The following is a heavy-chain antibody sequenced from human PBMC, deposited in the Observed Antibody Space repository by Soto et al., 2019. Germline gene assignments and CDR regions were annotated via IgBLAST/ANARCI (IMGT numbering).Heavy chain of an antibody. Sequence: SETLSLTCTVSGGSISSSSYYWGWIRQPPGKGLEWIGSIYYSGSTYYNPSLKSRVTISVDTSKNQFSLKLSSVTAADTAVYYCASFYDSSGPIGLGDYYGMDVWGQGTTVTV. CDR1: GGSISSSSYY. CDR2: IYYSGST. J-gene: IGHJ6*02. CDR3: ASFYDSSGPIGLGDYYGMDV. D-gene: IGHD3-22*01. V-gene: IGHV4-39*01.